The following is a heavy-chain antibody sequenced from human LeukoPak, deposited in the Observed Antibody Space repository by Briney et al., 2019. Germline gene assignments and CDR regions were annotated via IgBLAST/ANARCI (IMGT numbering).Heavy chain of an antibody. J-gene: IGHJ6*02. Sequence: GGSLRLSCAASGFTFSSYAMHWVRQAPGKGLEWVAVISYDGSNKYYADSVKGRFTISRDNSKNTLYLQMNSLRAEDTAVYYCARDRVLLWFGELFRVCGMDVWGQGTTVTVSS. D-gene: IGHD3-10*01. CDR2: ISYDGSNK. CDR1: GFTFSSYA. CDR3: ARDRVLLWFGELFRVCGMDV. V-gene: IGHV3-30-3*01.